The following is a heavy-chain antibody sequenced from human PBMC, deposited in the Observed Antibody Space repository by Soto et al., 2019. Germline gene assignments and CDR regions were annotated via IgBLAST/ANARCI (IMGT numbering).Heavy chain of an antibody. Sequence: QVQLVESGGGVVQPGMSLRLSCAASGFTFSDYGIHWVRQAPGKGLEWVAFISYDGINKYYVDSVKGRFTISRDNSKNTHYLQMNSLRAEDTAMYYCATDLSPSVLTAIFDYWGQGTLVTVSS. D-gene: IGHD2-21*02. CDR2: ISYDGINK. J-gene: IGHJ4*02. CDR1: GFTFSDYG. CDR3: ATDLSPSVLTAIFDY. V-gene: IGHV3-30*03.